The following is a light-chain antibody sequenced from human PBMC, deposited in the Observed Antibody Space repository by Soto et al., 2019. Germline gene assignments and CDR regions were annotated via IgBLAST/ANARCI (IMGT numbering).Light chain of an antibody. V-gene: IGLV2-14*01. CDR1: SSDIGDYNY. CDR3: SSFTSSGTLVV. J-gene: IGLJ2*01. Sequence: QSALTQPASVSGSPGQSLTISCTGTSSDIGDYNYVSWYQQHPGKAPKLMIFEVSDRPSGVSNRFSGSKSGNTASLTISGLQAEDEAYYYCSSFTSSGTLVVFGGGTELTVL. CDR2: EVS.